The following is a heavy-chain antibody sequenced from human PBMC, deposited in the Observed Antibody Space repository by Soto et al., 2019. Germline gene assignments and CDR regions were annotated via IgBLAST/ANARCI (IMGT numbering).Heavy chain of an antibody. CDR3: TRVYYDSTYGVDV. D-gene: IGHD3-22*01. J-gene: IGHJ6*02. Sequence: PGGSLRLSCTASGFTFGDYAMSWFRQAPGKGLEWVGFIRSKAYGGTTEYAASVKGRFTISRDDSKSIAYLQMNSLKTEDTAVYYCTRVYYDSTYGVDVWGQGTTVTVSS. V-gene: IGHV3-49*03. CDR1: GFTFGDYA. CDR2: IRSKAYGGTT.